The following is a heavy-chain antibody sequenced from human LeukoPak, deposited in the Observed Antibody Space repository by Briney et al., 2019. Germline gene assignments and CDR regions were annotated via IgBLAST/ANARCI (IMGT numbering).Heavy chain of an antibody. J-gene: IGHJ4*02. Sequence: PGGALRLSCAASGFTFSSYDMTWVRQAPGRGLEWVSSIRPSGDNTYYGDSVKGRFTISRDNSKNTVYLQMNNMRVDDTAVYYCAKGGSYRSQPYFDYWGQGTPVTVSS. CDR1: GFTFSSYD. D-gene: IGHD3-16*02. CDR2: IRPSGDNT. CDR3: AKGGSYRSQPYFDY. V-gene: IGHV3-23*01.